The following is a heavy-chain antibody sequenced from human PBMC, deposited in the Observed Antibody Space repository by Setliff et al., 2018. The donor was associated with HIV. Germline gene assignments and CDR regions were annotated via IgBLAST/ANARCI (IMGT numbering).Heavy chain of an antibody. J-gene: IGHJ4*02. V-gene: IGHV4-59*05. Sequence: SETLSLTCTVSGGSISSSYWTWTRQPPGKGLEWIGSIYYSGSTYYNPSLKSRLTITQHTSKNHFSLSLSPVTAADTAVYYCARRFWMLTTLYFDSLGPGTLVTVSS. CDR2: IYYSGST. D-gene: IGHD3-16*01. CDR1: GGSISSSY. CDR3: ARRFWMLTTLYFDS.